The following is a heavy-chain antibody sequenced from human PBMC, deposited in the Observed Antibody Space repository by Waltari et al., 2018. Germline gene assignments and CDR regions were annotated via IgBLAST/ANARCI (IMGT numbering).Heavy chain of an antibody. J-gene: IGHJ4*02. CDR1: GFTFSSYW. D-gene: IGHD7-27*01. Sequence: EVQLVESGGGLVQPGGSLRLSCAASGFTFSSYWMSWVRQAPGKGLEWVANIDQDGSEKYYVDSVKGRFTISRDNARNSLYLQMNSLSAEDTAVYYCARDGHWLSGVGDCWGQGTLVTVSS. CDR3: ARDGHWLSGVGDC. CDR2: IDQDGSEK. V-gene: IGHV3-7*01.